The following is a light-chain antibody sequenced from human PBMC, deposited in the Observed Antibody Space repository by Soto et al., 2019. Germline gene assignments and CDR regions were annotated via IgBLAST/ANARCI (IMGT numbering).Light chain of an antibody. CDR1: QSVSSN. CDR2: VAS. Sequence: EIVMTQSPATLSVSPGERATLSCRASQSVSSNLAWYQQKPGQAPRLLIYVASTRATGIPARFSGSGSGTEFTLTISSLQSEDFAVYYCQQYNTWPTFGQGTKVEIK. V-gene: IGKV3-15*01. J-gene: IGKJ1*01. CDR3: QQYNTWPT.